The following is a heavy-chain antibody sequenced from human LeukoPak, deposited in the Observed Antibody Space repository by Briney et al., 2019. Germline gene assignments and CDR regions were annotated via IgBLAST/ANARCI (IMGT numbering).Heavy chain of an antibody. CDR3: ARDSPIYSGSYFFDY. CDR1: GFTFSSYW. Sequence: GGSLRLPCAASGFTFSSYWMHWVRQAPGKGLVWVSRINSDGTSTHYADSVKGRFTISRDNAKNTLYLQMNSLRAEDTAVYYCARDSPIYSGSYFFDYWGQGTLVTVSS. CDR2: INSDGTST. V-gene: IGHV3-74*01. D-gene: IGHD1-26*01. J-gene: IGHJ4*02.